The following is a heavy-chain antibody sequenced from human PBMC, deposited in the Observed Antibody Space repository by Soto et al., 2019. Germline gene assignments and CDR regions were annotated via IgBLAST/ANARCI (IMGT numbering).Heavy chain of an antibody. CDR3: AREAATIKQYNWFDP. V-gene: IGHV4-31*03. CDR1: GGSISSGGYY. D-gene: IGHD2-15*01. Sequence: QVQLQESGPGLVKPSQTLSLTCTVSGGSISSGGYYWSWIRQHPGKGLEWIGYIYYSGSTYYNPSLKSRVTISVDTSKNQFSLKLSSVTAADTAVYYCAREAATIKQYNWFDPWGQGTLVTVSS. J-gene: IGHJ5*02. CDR2: IYYSGST.